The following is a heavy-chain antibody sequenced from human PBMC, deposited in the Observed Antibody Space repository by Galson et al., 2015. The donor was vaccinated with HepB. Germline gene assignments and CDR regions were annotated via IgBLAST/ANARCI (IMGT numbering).Heavy chain of an antibody. J-gene: IGHJ4*02. CDR1: GFTFSSYA. CDR3: AKDPGVSWSGRNYFDY. Sequence: SLRLSCAASGFTFSSYAMSWVRQAPGKGLEWVSAISGSGGSTYYADSVKGRFTISRDNSKNTLYLQMNSLSAEDTAVYYCAKDPGVSWSGRNYFDYWCQGTLVTVSS. CDR2: ISGSGGST. V-gene: IGHV3-23*01. D-gene: IGHD3-3*01.